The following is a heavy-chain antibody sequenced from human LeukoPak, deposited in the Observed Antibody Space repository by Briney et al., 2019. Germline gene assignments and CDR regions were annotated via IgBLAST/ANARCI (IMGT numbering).Heavy chain of an antibody. Sequence: GGSLRLSCAASGFTFSTYGRSWVRQAPGKGLEWVSNIKQNRSKKHYGDSVRGRFTISRDNAKNSLYLQINSLRAEDTALYFCARDNYDSSAYHFYYMDVWGKGTPVTVSS. CDR3: ARDNYDSSAYHFYYMDV. CDR1: GFTFSTYG. CDR2: IKQNRSKK. J-gene: IGHJ6*03. V-gene: IGHV3-7*01. D-gene: IGHD3-22*01.